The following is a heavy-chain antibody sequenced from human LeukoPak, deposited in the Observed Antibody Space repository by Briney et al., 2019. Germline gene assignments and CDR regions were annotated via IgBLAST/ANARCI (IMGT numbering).Heavy chain of an antibody. V-gene: IGHV3-30*02. CDR3: AKEGTAGVAPEYSSGWYYFDY. D-gene: IGHD6-19*01. CDR2: IRYDGSNK. Sequence: PGGSLRLSCAASGFTFSSYGMHWVRQAPGKGLEWVAFIRYDGSNKYYADSVKGRFTIPRDNSKNTLYLQMNSLRAEDTAVYYCAKEGTAGVAPEYSSGWYYFDYWGQGTLVTVSS. J-gene: IGHJ4*02. CDR1: GFTFSSYG.